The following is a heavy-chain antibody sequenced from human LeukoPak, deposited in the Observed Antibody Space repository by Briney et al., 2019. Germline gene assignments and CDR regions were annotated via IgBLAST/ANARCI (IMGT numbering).Heavy chain of an antibody. CDR3: ARRTYYYGSGDWD. J-gene: IGHJ4*02. D-gene: IGHD3-10*01. CDR1: GGSISSGGYY. CDR2: IYYSGST. Sequence: PSGTLSLTCTVSGGSISSGGYYWSWIRPHPGKGLEWIGYIYYSGSTYYNPSLKSRVTISVDTSKYQFSLKLSSVTAADTAVYYCARRTYYYGSGDWDWGQGTLVTVSS. V-gene: IGHV4-31*03.